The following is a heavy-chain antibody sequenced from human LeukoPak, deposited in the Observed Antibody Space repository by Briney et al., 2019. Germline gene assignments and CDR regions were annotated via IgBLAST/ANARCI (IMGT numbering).Heavy chain of an antibody. Sequence: SETLSLTCTVSGYSISSGYYWAWIRQPPGKGLEWIGSIFHTGSTYHNPSLKSRVTISVDTSKNQFSLKLNSVTAADTAVYYCARDPSSSSEDYWGQGTLVTVSS. CDR3: ARDPSSSSEDY. J-gene: IGHJ4*02. CDR1: GYSISSGYY. D-gene: IGHD6-13*01. CDR2: IFHTGST. V-gene: IGHV4-38-2*02.